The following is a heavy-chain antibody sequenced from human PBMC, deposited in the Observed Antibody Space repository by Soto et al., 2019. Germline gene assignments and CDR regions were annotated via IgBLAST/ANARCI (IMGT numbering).Heavy chain of an antibody. CDR1: GFPFSTYA. CDR2: LSANGVST. CDR3: ARDHDFWSGTYYYYYGMDV. J-gene: IGHJ6*02. V-gene: IGHV3-23*01. D-gene: IGHD3-3*01. Sequence: GGSLRLSCAASGFPFSTYAMSLVRQAPGKGLEWVSALSANGVSTYYADSVKGRFTISRDNSKNTLYLQMNSLRAEDTAVYYCARDHDFWSGTYYYYYGMDVWGQGTTVTVSS.